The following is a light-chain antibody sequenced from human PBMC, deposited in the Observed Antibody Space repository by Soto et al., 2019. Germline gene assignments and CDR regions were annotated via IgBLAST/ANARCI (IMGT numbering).Light chain of an antibody. CDR2: AAS. J-gene: IGKJ5*01. V-gene: IGKV1-39*01. CDR1: QSISSY. Sequence: DIQMPQTPSSLSASVGDRVTITCRASQSISSYLNWYQQKPGKAPKLLIYAASSLQSGVPSRFSGSGSGTDFTLTISSLEPEDCAVYYSQQRSSWPSTYTLGQGARLEIK. CDR3: QQRSSWPSTYT.